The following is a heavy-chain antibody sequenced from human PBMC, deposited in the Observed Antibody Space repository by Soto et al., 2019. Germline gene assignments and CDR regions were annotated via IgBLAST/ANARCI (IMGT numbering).Heavy chain of an antibody. CDR1: GFTFSDYY. D-gene: IGHD1-26*01. Sequence: GGSLRLSCAASGFTFSDYYMSWIRQAPGKGLEWVSYISSSGSTIYYADSVKGRFTISRDNAKNSLYLQMNSLRAEDTAVYYCARDPLKPFNSHYFNYYYYMDVWGKGTTVTVSS. CDR2: ISSSGSTI. J-gene: IGHJ6*03. CDR3: ARDPLKPFNSHYFNYYYYMDV. V-gene: IGHV3-11*01.